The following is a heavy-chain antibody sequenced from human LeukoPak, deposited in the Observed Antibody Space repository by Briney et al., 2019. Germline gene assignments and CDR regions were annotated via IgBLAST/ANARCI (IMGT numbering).Heavy chain of an antibody. CDR2: ISGSGGST. CDR1: GFTFSSYA. J-gene: IGHJ4*02. CDR3: AKGGYSSGWYYSDY. D-gene: IGHD6-19*01. Sequence: QPGGSLRLSCAASGFTFSSYAMSWVRQAPGKGLEWVSAISGSGGSTYYADSVKGRFTISRDNSKNTLYLRMNSLRAEDTAVYYCAKGGYSSGWYYSDYWGQGTLVTVSS. V-gene: IGHV3-23*01.